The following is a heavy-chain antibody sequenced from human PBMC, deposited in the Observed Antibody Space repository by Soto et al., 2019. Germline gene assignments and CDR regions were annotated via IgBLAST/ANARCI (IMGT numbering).Heavy chain of an antibody. CDR2: TYYRSKWYN. CDR1: GDSVSXSSVT. Sequence: SQTLSLTCAISGDSVSXSSVTCNWIRQSPSRGLEWLGRTYYRSKWYNDYAESVKSRITINPDTSKNQFSLHLNSVTPEDTAVYYCVRLIGNSWLDFWGQGTLVTVSS. CDR3: VRLIGNSWLDF. D-gene: IGHD1-26*01. V-gene: IGHV6-1*01. J-gene: IGHJ5*01.